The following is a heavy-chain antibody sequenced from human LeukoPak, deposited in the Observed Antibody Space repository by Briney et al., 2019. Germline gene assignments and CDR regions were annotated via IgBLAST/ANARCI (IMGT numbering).Heavy chain of an antibody. CDR1: GFTFRSYG. Sequence: GGSLRLSWAASGFTFRSYGMDWVRQASGKGLEWVAVISYDGSNKYYADSVKGRFTISRDNSKNTLYLQMNSLRAEDTAVYYCAKVGATTPDAFDIWGQGTMVTVSS. J-gene: IGHJ3*02. CDR3: AKVGATTPDAFDI. D-gene: IGHD1-26*01. CDR2: ISYDGSNK. V-gene: IGHV3-30*18.